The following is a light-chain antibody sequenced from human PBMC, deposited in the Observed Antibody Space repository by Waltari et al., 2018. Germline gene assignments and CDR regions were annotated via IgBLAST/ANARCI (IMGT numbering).Light chain of an antibody. CDR1: ILGSKY. CDR2: QDI. V-gene: IGLV3-1*01. J-gene: IGLJ3*02. CDR3: QALGSNRWV. Sequence: SSELTQPPSVSVSPGQKAVIPCAGDILGSKYASWYQDKPGQSPLLVIYQDIYRPSGIPERFSGSKSGNTATLAISGTQAMDDADYYCQALGSNRWVFGGGTKLTVL.